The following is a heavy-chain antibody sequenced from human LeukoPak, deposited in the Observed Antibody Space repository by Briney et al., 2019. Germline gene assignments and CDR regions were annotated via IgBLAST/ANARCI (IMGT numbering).Heavy chain of an antibody. CDR1: GGSISSYY. V-gene: IGHV4-59*01. J-gene: IGHJ4*02. Sequence: SETLSLTCTVSGGSISSYYWSWIRQPPGKGLEWIGYIYYSGSTNYNPSLKSRVTISVDTSKNQFSLKLSSVTAADTAVYYCAGEDCYGSGFDYWGQGTLVTVSS. D-gene: IGHD2-21*02. CDR3: AGEDCYGSGFDY. CDR2: IYYSGST.